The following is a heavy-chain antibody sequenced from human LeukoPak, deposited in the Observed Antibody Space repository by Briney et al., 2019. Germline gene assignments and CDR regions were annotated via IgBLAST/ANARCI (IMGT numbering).Heavy chain of an antibody. CDR1: GFTFSNYW. D-gene: IGHD2-8*02. V-gene: IGHV3-74*01. CDR2: INIDGTST. CDR3: ARAGSGDYFDY. J-gene: IGHJ4*02. Sequence: GGSLRLSCAASGFTFSNYWMHWVRQVPGKGLVCVSRINIDGTSTSYADSVKGRFTISRDNAKNTLYLQMNSLRAEDTAVYYCARAGSGDYFDYWGQGTLVTVSS.